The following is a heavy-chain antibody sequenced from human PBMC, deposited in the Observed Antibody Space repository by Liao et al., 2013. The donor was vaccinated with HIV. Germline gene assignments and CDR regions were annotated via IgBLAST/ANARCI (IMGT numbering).Heavy chain of an antibody. CDR3: ARDRSGYYRYYYYYMDV. D-gene: IGHD3-3*01. Sequence: QLQLQESGPGLVKPSETLSLTCTISGGSISSYYWTWIRQPAGKGLEWIGRIYTSGSTNYNPSLKSRVTMSVDTSKNQFSLKLSSVTAADTAVYYCARDRSGYYRYYYYYMDVWGKGTTVTVSS. V-gene: IGHV4-4*07. CDR2: IYTSGST. CDR1: GGSISSYY. J-gene: IGHJ6*03.